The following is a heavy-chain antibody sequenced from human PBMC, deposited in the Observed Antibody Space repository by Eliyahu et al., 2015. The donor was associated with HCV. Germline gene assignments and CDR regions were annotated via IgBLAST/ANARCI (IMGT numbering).Heavy chain of an antibody. D-gene: IGHD6-13*01. J-gene: IGHJ4*02. Sequence: QVQLQQWGAGLLKPSETLSLTCAVYGGSFSGYYWSWIRQPPGKGLEWIGEINHSGSTNYNPSLKSRVTISVDTSKNQFSLKLSSVTAADTAVYYCARGPSSSWWGDDYWGQGTLVTVSS. CDR1: GGSFSGYY. V-gene: IGHV4-34*01. CDR3: ARGPSSSWWGDDY. CDR2: INHSGST.